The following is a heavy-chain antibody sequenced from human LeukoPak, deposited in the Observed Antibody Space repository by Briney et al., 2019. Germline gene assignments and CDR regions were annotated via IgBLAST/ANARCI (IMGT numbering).Heavy chain of an antibody. CDR2: INHSGST. CDR1: GGSFSGYY. CDR3: ARQRMIYGSGSYSYYYYMDV. V-gene: IGHV4-34*01. D-gene: IGHD3-10*01. J-gene: IGHJ6*03. Sequence: SETLSLTCAVYGGSFSGYYWSWIRQPPGKGLEWIGEINHSGSTNYNPSLKSRVTISVDTSKNQFSLKLSSVTAADTAVYYCARQRMIYGSGSYSYYYYMDVWGKGTTVTTSS.